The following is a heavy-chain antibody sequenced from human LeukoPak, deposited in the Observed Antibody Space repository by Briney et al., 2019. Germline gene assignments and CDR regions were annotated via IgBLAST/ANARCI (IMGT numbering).Heavy chain of an antibody. V-gene: IGHV3-30*18. Sequence: PGGSLRLSCAAAGFNFSSYGMHWVRQPPGKGLEWVAVISYDGSNKYYADSVKGRFTISRDNSKNTLYLQMNSLRAEDTAVYYCAKSGGTSSSGLGYWGQGTLVTVSS. CDR1: GFNFSSYG. CDR3: AKSGGTSSSGLGY. D-gene: IGHD6-13*01. J-gene: IGHJ4*02. CDR2: ISYDGSNK.